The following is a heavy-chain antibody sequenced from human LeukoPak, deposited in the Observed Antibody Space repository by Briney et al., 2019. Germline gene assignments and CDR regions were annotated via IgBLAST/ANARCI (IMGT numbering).Heavy chain of an antibody. J-gene: IGHJ6*02. V-gene: IGHV4-34*01. D-gene: IGHD6-13*01. Sequence: SETLSLTCAVYGGSFSGYYWSWIRQPPGKGLEWIGEINHSGSTNYNPSLKSRVTISVDTSKNQFSLKLSSVTAADTAVYYCARGYSSSWYYYGMDVWGQGTTATVSS. CDR3: ARGYSSSWYYYGMDV. CDR1: GGSFSGYY. CDR2: INHSGST.